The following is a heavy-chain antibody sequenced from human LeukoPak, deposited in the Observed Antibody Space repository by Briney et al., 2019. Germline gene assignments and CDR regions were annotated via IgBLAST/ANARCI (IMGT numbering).Heavy chain of an antibody. Sequence: PSETLSLTCTVSGGSISSYYWSWIRQPPGKGLEWLGYIYYSGSTNYNPSLKSRVTISVDTSKNQFSLKLSSVTAADTAVYYCARDSTVTTRGVYYYYGMDVWGQGTTVTVSS. J-gene: IGHJ6*02. D-gene: IGHD4-17*01. V-gene: IGHV4-59*01. CDR3: ARDSTVTTRGVYYYYGMDV. CDR1: GGSISSYY. CDR2: IYYSGST.